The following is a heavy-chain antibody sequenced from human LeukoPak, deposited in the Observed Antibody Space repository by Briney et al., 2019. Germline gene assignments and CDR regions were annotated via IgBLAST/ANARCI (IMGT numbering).Heavy chain of an antibody. J-gene: IGHJ3*02. CDR1: GGSISSSSYY. CDR2: IYYSGST. V-gene: IGHV4-39*07. Sequence: SETLSLTCTVSGGSISSSSYYWGWIRQPPGKGLEWIGSIYYSGSTYYNPSLKSRVTISVDTSKNQFSLKLSSVTAADTAVYYCAREDIITNAFDIWGQGTMVTVSS. CDR3: AREDIITNAFDI.